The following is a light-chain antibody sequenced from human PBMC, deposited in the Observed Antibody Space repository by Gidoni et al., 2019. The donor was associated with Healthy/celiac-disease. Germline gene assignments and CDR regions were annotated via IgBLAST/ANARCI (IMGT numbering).Light chain of an antibody. CDR1: QSVSSN. CDR2: GAS. Sequence: IVMTQSPATLSLSPGERATLSCRASQSVSSNLAWYQQKPGHATRLLIYGASTRATGIPARFSGSGSGTEFTLTISSLQSEDFAVYYCQQYKNWPPMYTFGQGTKLEIK. V-gene: IGKV3-15*01. J-gene: IGKJ2*01. CDR3: QQYKNWPPMYT.